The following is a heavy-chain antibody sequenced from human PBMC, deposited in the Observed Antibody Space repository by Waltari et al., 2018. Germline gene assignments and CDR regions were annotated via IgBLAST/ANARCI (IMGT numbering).Heavy chain of an antibody. Sequence: LLESGGGLVQPGGSLRLSCVASGFAFKSYAMTGVRQAPGKGREWVATITAFGSGTYYGDSVSGRCTISRDNSQNTLYLQVKSLSADDTAVYYCAKGVGASQFFDYWGRGTLVTVSS. J-gene: IGHJ4*02. CDR1: GFAFKSYA. CDR3: AKGVGASQFFDY. D-gene: IGHD1-26*01. CDR2: ITAFGSGT. V-gene: IGHV3-23*01.